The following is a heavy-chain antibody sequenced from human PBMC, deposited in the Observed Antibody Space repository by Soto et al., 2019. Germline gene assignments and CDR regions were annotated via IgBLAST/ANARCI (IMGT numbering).Heavy chain of an antibody. CDR1: GGSISSSNW. J-gene: IGHJ6*02. V-gene: IGHV4-4*02. D-gene: IGHD3-22*01. CDR3: AGGDYYHSSGYYFYYYTMDV. CDR2: IYHSGST. Sequence: PSETLSLTCAVSGGSISSSNWWSWVRQPPGKGLEWIGEIYHSGSTNYNPSLKSRVTISVETSKSQFSLKLSSVTAADTAVYYCAGGDYYHSSGYYFYYYTMDVWGQGTTVTLSS.